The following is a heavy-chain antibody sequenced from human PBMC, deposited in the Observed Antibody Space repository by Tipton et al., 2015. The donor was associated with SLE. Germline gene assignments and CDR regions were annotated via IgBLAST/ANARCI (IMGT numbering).Heavy chain of an antibody. CDR1: GGSISSKTYY. V-gene: IGHV4-39*01. CDR2: MYYSGNT. J-gene: IGHJ4*02. CDR3: AKHYFDSSGSYLFFDY. Sequence: TLSLTCTVSGGSISSKTYYWGWIRQPPGKGLEWIGSMYYSGNTYYNPSFKSRVTISVDTSKNQFSLRLTSVTAADTAVYYCAKHYFDSSGSYLFFDYWGQGTLVTVSS. D-gene: IGHD3-22*01.